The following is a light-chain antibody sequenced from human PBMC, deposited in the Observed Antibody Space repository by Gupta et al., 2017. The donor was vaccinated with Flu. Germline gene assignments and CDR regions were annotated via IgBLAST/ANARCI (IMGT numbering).Light chain of an antibody. CDR1: QNINIF. J-gene: IGKJ1*01. Sequence: DRVTITCRASQNINIFLNWFQQKPGKAPNLLIYATSRLQSGVPSRFSGSGSGTDFTLTITSLQPEDFATYFCQQTYGTPPWTFGQGTKVEIK. V-gene: IGKV1-39*01. CDR3: QQTYGTPPWT. CDR2: ATS.